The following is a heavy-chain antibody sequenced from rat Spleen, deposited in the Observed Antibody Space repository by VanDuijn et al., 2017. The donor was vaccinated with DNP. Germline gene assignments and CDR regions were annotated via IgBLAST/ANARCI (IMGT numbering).Heavy chain of an antibody. D-gene: IGHD4-1*01. V-gene: IGHV2-30*01. CDR3: ARDLSHKYGYYSLDA. CDR1: GFSLSSYN. J-gene: IGHJ4*01. CDR2: IWTGGTT. Sequence: QVQLKESGPGLVQPSQTLSLTCTVSGFSLSSYNVHWVRQPAGKGLEWMGMIWTGGTTAYNSALKSRLTISRDTSKSQVFLRRNSLQAEDMATYYCARDLSHKYGYYSLDAWGQGASVTVSS.